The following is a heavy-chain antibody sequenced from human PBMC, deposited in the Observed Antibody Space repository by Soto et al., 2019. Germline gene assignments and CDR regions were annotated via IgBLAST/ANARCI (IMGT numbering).Heavy chain of an antibody. CDR1: GFTFSSYG. V-gene: IGHV3-33*01. CDR3: ARDLSTYYYDSSGYHNWFDP. D-gene: IGHD3-22*01. Sequence: VGSLRLSCAASGFTFSSYGMHWVRQAPGKGLEWVAVIWYDGSNKYYADSVKGRFTISRDNSKNTLYLQMNSLRAEDTAVYYCARDLSTYYYDSSGYHNWFDPWGQGTLVTVSS. J-gene: IGHJ5*02. CDR2: IWYDGSNK.